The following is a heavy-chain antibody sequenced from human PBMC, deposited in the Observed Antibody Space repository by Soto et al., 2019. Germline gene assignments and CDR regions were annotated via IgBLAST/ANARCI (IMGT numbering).Heavy chain of an antibody. V-gene: IGHV4-34*01. D-gene: IGHD3-9*01. Sequence: SETLSLTCAVYGGSFSGYYWSWIRQPPGKGLEWIGEINHSGSTNYNPSLKSRVTISVDTSKNQFSLKLSSVTAADTAVYYCARQTNYDILKDRAHRRYYYYMDVWGKGTTVTVSS. CDR1: GGSFSGYY. CDR3: ARQTNYDILKDRAHRRYYYYMDV. CDR2: INHSGST. J-gene: IGHJ6*03.